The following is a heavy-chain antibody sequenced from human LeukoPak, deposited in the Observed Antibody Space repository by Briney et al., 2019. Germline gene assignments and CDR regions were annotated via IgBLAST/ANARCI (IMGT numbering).Heavy chain of an antibody. CDR2: IKQDGSAK. V-gene: IGHV3-7*01. CDR1: GFTFSSYW. Sequence: GGSLRLSCAASGFTFSSYWMSWVRQAPGKGLEWVANIKQDGSAKYYVDSVKGRFTISRDNAKNSLYLQMNSLRAEDTAVYYCARAGGYSYGKFDYWGQGTLVTVSS. CDR3: ARAGGYSYGKFDY. J-gene: IGHJ4*02. D-gene: IGHD5-18*01.